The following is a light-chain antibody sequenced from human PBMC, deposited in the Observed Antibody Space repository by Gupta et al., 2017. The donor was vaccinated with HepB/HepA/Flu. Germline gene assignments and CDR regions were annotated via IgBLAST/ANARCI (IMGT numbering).Light chain of an antibody. Sequence: DIQMTQSPSSLSASVGDRVTITCRASQSISTFLNWYQQKPGKAPKFLICAASTVQSGVPSRFSGSGSGTDFTLTISSLQPEDVATYYCQQSDNTPITFGGGTKVEIK. CDR2: AAS. V-gene: IGKV1-39*01. CDR1: QSISTF. CDR3: QQSDNTPIT. J-gene: IGKJ4*01.